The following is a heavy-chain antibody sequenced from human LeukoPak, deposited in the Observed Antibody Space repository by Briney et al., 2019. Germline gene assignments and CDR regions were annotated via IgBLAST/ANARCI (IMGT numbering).Heavy chain of an antibody. Sequence: SDTLSLTCTVSGGSISSYYWSWIRQPPGKGLEWIGYIYYSRSTNYNPSLKSRVTISVDTSKNQFSLKLSSVTAADTAVYYCAAYAFYDSSGYYTDYWGQGTLVTVSS. CDR2: IYYSRST. J-gene: IGHJ4*02. CDR1: GGSISSYY. CDR3: AAYAFYDSSGYYTDY. V-gene: IGHV4-59*08. D-gene: IGHD3-22*01.